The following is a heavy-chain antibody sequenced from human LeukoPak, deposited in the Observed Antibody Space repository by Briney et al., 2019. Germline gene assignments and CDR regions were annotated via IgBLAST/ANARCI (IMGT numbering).Heavy chain of an antibody. CDR3: ARDKIVGAISGSNFDY. Sequence: PGRSLRLSCAASGFTFSSYWMSWVRQAPGKGLEWVANIKEDGSENYYVDSVKGRFTISRDNGKNSLYLQMNSLRVEDTAVYYCARDKIVGAISGSNFDYWGQGTLVTVSS. J-gene: IGHJ4*02. CDR1: GFTFSSYW. CDR2: IKEDGSEN. D-gene: IGHD1-26*01. V-gene: IGHV3-7*01.